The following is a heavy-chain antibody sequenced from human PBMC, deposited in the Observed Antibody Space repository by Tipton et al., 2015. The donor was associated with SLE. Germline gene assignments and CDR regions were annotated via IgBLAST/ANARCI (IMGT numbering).Heavy chain of an antibody. CDR3: ATQYSSSWTGYYYIDV. D-gene: IGHD6-13*01. Sequence: TLSLTCTVSGGSINNYYWSWIRQPPGKGLQWVAYVSYSGGTNDNPSLESRVTISVDTSKNQFSLKLNSVTAADTAVYYCATQYSSSWTGYYYIDVWGKGTTVTVSS. J-gene: IGHJ6*03. CDR1: GGSINNYY. CDR2: VSYSGGT. V-gene: IGHV4-59*08.